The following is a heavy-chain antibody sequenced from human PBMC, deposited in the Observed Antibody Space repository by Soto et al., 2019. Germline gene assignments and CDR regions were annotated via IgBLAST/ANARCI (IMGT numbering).Heavy chain of an antibody. D-gene: IGHD2-2*02. CDR3: ARGGGDCSSTSCYMWDYYYYGMDV. J-gene: IGHJ6*02. V-gene: IGHV4-59*01. CDR1: GGTISSYY. Sequence: SETLSLTCTVSGGTISSYYWSWIRQPPGKGLEWIGYIYYSGSTNYNPSLKSRVTISVDTYKNQFSLKLSSVPAAVTAVYYCARGGGDCSSTSCYMWDYYYYGMDVWGQGTTVTVSS. CDR2: IYYSGST.